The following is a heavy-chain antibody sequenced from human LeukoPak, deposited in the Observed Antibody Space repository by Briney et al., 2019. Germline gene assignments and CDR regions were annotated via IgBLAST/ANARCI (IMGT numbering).Heavy chain of an antibody. V-gene: IGHV3-23*01. D-gene: IGHD5-18*01. CDR3: AKEGLYSYGYY. CDR1: GYTFSRYT. Sequence: PGGSLRHSCAASGYTFSRYTMSWVRDAPGKGLEWVSAISGSGGSTYYADTVKGRYTISRDNSKNTLYLQMNSLRDEDTAVYYCAKEGLYSYGYYWGQGTLVTVSS. CDR2: ISGSGGST. J-gene: IGHJ4*02.